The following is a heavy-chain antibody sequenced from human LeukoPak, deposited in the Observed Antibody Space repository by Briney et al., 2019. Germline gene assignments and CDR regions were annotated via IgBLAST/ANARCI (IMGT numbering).Heavy chain of an antibody. Sequence: GGSLRLSCAASGFTFSSSWMHWVRQAPGKGLVWVSHINTDGSSIRYADSVKGRFTISRDDAKNTLYLQMNSLRVEDTAVYYCARGGIATRTYYYYYMDVWGKGTTVTVSS. J-gene: IGHJ6*03. CDR3: ARGGIATRTYYYYYMDV. CDR1: GFTFSSSW. V-gene: IGHV3-74*01. D-gene: IGHD6-6*01. CDR2: INTDGSSI.